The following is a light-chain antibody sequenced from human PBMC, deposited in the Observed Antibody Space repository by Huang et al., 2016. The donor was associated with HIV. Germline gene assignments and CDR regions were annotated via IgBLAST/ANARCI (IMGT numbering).Light chain of an antibody. Sequence: EIVLTQSPGTLSLSPGERATLSCRASRRVNSNDLAWYQQKPGQAPRLLIYSSSSRAAGIPDRFSGSGSGTDFTLTIRRLEPEDFAVYYCQEYGTSFGQGTQVEIK. J-gene: IGKJ1*01. CDR2: SSS. V-gene: IGKV3-20*01. CDR3: QEYGTS. CDR1: RRVNSND.